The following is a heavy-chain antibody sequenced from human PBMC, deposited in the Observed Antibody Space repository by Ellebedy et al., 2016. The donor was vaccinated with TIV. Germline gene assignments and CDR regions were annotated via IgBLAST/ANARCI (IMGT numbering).Heavy chain of an antibody. CDR3: ARLGYRSSWFDY. J-gene: IGHJ4*02. D-gene: IGHD6-13*01. Sequence: PGGSLRLSCAAFGFAFDDDWMTWVRQVPGKGLEWVANIKEDGSEEYYVDSVKGRFTISRDNAKNSLYLQMHSLRADDTAVYYCARLGYRSSWFDYWGQGALVTVSS. V-gene: IGHV3-7*03. CDR1: GFAFDDDW. CDR2: IKEDGSEE.